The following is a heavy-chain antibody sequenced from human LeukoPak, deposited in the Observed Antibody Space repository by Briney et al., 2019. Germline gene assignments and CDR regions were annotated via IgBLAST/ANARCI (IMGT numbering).Heavy chain of an antibody. D-gene: IGHD3-22*01. V-gene: IGHV3-21*01. J-gene: IGHJ3*02. Sequence: GGSLILSCAASGFTFSSYSMNWVRQAPGKGLEWVSSISSSSSYIYYADSVKGRFTISRDNAKNSLYLQMNSLRAEDTAVYYCERDRTDSTGYYSYHDAFDIWGQGTMVTVSS. CDR2: ISSSSSYI. CDR3: ERDRTDSTGYYSYHDAFDI. CDR1: GFTFSSYS.